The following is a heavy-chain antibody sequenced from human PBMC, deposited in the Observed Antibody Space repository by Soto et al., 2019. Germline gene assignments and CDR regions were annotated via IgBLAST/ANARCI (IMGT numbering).Heavy chain of an antibody. Sequence: QVQLQESGPGLVKPSETLSLTCTVSGGSISNFYWSWLRQSPGKGLEWIGYGYMYIRGNTNYNPSLESRVTISVDRSKNQISLKLTSVTAEDTALYYCARGSLSTETANALDVWGPGTMGTVSS. V-gene: IGHV4-59*01. CDR2: MYIRGNT. CDR3: ARGSLSTETANALDV. D-gene: IGHD2-21*02. J-gene: IGHJ3*01. CDR1: GGSISNFY.